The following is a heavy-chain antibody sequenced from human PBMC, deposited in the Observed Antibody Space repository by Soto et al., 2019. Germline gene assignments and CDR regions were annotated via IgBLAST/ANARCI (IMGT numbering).Heavy chain of an antibody. Sequence: SETLSLTCTVSGGSISSYYWSWIRQPPGKGLEWIGYIYYSGSTNYNPSLKSRVTISVDTSKNQFSLKLSSVTAADTAVYYCARDIGCSGGSCYSGFDYWGQGTLVTVSS. J-gene: IGHJ4*02. D-gene: IGHD2-15*01. V-gene: IGHV4-59*01. CDR3: ARDIGCSGGSCYSGFDY. CDR1: GGSISSYY. CDR2: IYYSGST.